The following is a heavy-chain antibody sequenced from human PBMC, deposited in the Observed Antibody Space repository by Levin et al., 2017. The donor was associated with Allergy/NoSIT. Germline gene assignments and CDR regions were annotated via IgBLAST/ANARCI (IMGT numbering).Heavy chain of an antibody. V-gene: IGHV4-59*01. J-gene: IGHJ5*02. CDR2: IYYSGST. Sequence: SQTLSLTCTVSGGSISSYYWSWIRQPPGKGLEWIGYIYYSGSTNYNPSLKSRVTISVDTSKNQFSLKLSSVTAADTAVYYCARNLRQMMGWFDPWGQGTLVTVSS. CDR1: GGSISSYY. CDR3: ARNLRQMMGWFDP. D-gene: IGHD3-16*01.